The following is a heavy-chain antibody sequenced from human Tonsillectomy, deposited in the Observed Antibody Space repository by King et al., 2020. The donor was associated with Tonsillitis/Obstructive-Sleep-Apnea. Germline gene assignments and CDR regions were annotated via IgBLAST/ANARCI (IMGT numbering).Heavy chain of an antibody. Sequence: VQLVESGGGLVQPGRSLRLPCTASGFTFGDYAMNWVRQAPGKGLEWVGFIRAKAYGGTTEYAASVKGRFTISRDDSKSIAYLQMISLKTEDTAIYYCTSLTGGCSSTSCPDYWGQGTLVTVSS. D-gene: IGHD2-2*01. CDR1: GFTFGDYA. CDR3: TSLTGGCSSTSCPDY. CDR2: IRAKAYGGTT. J-gene: IGHJ4*02. V-gene: IGHV3-49*04.